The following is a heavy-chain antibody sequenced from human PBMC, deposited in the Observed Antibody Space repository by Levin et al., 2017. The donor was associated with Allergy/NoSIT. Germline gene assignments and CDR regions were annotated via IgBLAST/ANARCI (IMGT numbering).Heavy chain of an antibody. CDR1: GYNFTNYG. J-gene: IGHJ6*03. Sequence: ASVKVSCKACGYNFTNYGISWVRQAPGQGLEWMGWISAYNGNTNYAQKFQGRVTMTIQTSTNTAYMELRSLRSDDTAVYYCARVGIDFWGVYQKSWGYMDVWGQGTTVTVSS. D-gene: IGHD3-3*01. CDR2: ISAYNGNT. V-gene: IGHV1-18*01. CDR3: ARVGIDFWGVYQKSWGYMDV.